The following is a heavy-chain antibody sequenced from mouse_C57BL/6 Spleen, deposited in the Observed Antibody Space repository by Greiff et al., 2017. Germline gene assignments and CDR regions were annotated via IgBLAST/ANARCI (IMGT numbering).Heavy chain of an antibody. Sequence: EVQLQQSVAELVRPGASVKLSCTASGFNIKNTYMHWVKQRPEQGLEWIGRIDPANGNTKYALKFQGKATITADTSSNTAYLRLSSLTSEDTAIYYCARLYYDYDEGFAYWGQGTLVTVSA. J-gene: IGHJ3*01. V-gene: IGHV14-3*01. D-gene: IGHD2-4*01. CDR2: IDPANGNT. CDR1: GFNIKNTY. CDR3: ARLYYDYDEGFAY.